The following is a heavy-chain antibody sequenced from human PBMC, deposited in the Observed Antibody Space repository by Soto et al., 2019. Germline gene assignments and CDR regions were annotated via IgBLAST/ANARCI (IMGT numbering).Heavy chain of an antibody. V-gene: IGHV4-31*03. CDR3: ARARGKSYTSSPNWYFDL. CDR2: IDYTGNT. CDR1: GGSINSRDYF. J-gene: IGHJ2*01. D-gene: IGHD6-6*01. Sequence: PSLTCTVSGGSINSRDYFWNWIRQRPGKGLEWIGYIDYTGNTYYNPTLESRISMSLDTSKTQFSLDLTSVTAADTALYYCARARGKSYTSSPNWYFDLWGRGALVTVSS.